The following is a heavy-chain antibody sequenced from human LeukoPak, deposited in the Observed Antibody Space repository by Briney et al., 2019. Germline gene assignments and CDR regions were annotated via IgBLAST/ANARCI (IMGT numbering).Heavy chain of an antibody. CDR1: GGSFSGYY. D-gene: IGHD3-22*01. V-gene: IGHV4-34*01. CDR3: ARDSSGYYLTFDY. CDR2: INHSGST. J-gene: IGHJ4*02. Sequence: SETLSLTCAVYGGSFSGYYWSWIRQPPGKGLEWIGEINHSGSTNYNPSLKSRVTISVDTSKNQFSLKLSSVTAADTAVYYCARDSSGYYLTFDYWGQGTLVTVSS.